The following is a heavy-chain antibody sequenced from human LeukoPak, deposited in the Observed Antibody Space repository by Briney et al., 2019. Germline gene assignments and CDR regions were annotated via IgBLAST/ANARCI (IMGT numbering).Heavy chain of an antibody. CDR1: GFTFSSYS. D-gene: IGHD3-22*01. Sequence: GGSLRLSCAASGFTFSSYSMIWVRQAPGKGLEWVSSISSSSSYIYYADSVKGRFTISRDNAKNSLYLQMNSLRAEDTAVYYCASGDYYDSSGYYGFYFQHWGQGTLVTVSS. CDR3: ASGDYYDSSGYYGFYFQH. J-gene: IGHJ1*01. CDR2: ISSSSSYI. V-gene: IGHV3-21*01.